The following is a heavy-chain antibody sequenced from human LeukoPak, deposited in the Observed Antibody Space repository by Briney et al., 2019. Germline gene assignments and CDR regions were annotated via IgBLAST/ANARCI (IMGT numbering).Heavy chain of an antibody. CDR2: IYSGGST. Sequence: GGSLRLSCAASGFTVSSNYMSWVRQAPGKGLEWVSVIYSGGSTYYADSVKGRFTISRDNSKNTLYLQMNSLRAEDTAVYYCAKAPDYGGNPAAFDYWGQGTLVTVSS. D-gene: IGHD4-23*01. CDR1: GFTVSSNY. CDR3: AKAPDYGGNPAAFDY. J-gene: IGHJ4*02. V-gene: IGHV3-66*01.